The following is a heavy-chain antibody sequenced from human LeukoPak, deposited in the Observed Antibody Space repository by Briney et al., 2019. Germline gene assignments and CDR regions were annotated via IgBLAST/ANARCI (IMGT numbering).Heavy chain of an antibody. CDR2: INPSGGST. CDR1: GYTFTGYY. J-gene: IGHJ3*02. D-gene: IGHD1-1*01. Sequence: ASVKVSCKASGYTFTGYYMHWVRQAPGQGLEWMGIINPSGGSTSYAQKFQGRVTMTRDTSTSTVYMELSSLRSEDTAVYYCAADPLGYNWNDVTAFDIWGQGTMVTVSS. CDR3: AADPLGYNWNDVTAFDI. V-gene: IGHV1-46*01.